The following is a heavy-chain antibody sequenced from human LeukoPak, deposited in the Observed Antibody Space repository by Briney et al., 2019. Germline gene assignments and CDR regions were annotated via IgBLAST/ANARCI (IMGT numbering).Heavy chain of an antibody. CDR1: GYTFTSYY. CDR2: INPSGGST. V-gene: IGHV1-46*01. J-gene: IGHJ4*02. Sequence: ASVKVSCKASGYTFTSYYMHWVRQAPGQGLEWMGIINPSGGSTSYAQKFQGRVTMTRDTSTSTVYMELSSLRSEDTAVYYCARDLGLGITMVRGYFDYWGQGTLVTVSS. CDR3: ARDLGLGITMVRGYFDY. D-gene: IGHD3-10*01.